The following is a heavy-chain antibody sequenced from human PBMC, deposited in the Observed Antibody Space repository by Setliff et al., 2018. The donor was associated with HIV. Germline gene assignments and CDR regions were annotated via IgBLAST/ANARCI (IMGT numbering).Heavy chain of an antibody. J-gene: IGHJ4*02. V-gene: IGHV3-74*01. D-gene: IGHD1-7*01. CDR2: INSDGTIT. CDR3: VKWNYPNS. Sequence: PGESLRLSCAASGFTLIDHWMHWVRQVPGKGLVWVSRINSDGTITNYADFVKGRFTMSRDSAKNTLYLQMNSLRVEDTAVYYCVKWNYPNSWGQGTLVTVSS. CDR1: GFTLIDHW.